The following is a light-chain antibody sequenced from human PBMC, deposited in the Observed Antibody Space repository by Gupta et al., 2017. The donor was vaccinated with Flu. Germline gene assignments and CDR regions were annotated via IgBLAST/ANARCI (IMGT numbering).Light chain of an antibody. Sequence: DIQMTQSPSSLSASVGDRVTITCQASQDIKNFVNWYQQKPGKAPKLLIYDASNLETGVPSRFSGRRSGTDFTFTITSLQPEDIATYYCQQYNNFPITFGQGTRLEFK. CDR2: DAS. CDR3: QQYNNFPIT. J-gene: IGKJ5*01. V-gene: IGKV1-33*01. CDR1: QDIKNF.